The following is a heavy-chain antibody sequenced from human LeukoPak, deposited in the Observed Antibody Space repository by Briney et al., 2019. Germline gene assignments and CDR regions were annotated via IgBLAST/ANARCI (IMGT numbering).Heavy chain of an antibody. CDR2: INPNGGGT. J-gene: IGHJ5*02. D-gene: IGHD2-15*01. V-gene: IGHV1-2*02. CDR1: GYTFSGYY. CDR3: ARWVGYSNWFDP. Sequence: ASVRVSCKAPGYTFSGYYMFWVRQAPGQGLEWMGWINPNGGGTNYAQKFQGRVTMSRDTSISTAYMELSRLTSDDTAVYYCARWVGYSNWFDPWGQGTLVTVS.